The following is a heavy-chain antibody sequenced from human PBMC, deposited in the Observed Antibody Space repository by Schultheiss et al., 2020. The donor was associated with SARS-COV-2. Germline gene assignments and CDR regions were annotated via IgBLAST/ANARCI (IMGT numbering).Heavy chain of an antibody. CDR1: GGSFSGYY. CDR2: INHSGST. D-gene: IGHD6-13*01. J-gene: IGHJ2*01. Sequence: SETLSLTCAVYGGSFSGYYWSWIRQPPGKGLEWIGEINHSGSTNYNPSLKSRVTISVDTSKNQFSLKLSSVTAADTAVYYCARDPDSSSWYYWYFDLWGRGTLVTVSS. V-gene: IGHV4-34*01. CDR3: ARDPDSSSWYYWYFDL.